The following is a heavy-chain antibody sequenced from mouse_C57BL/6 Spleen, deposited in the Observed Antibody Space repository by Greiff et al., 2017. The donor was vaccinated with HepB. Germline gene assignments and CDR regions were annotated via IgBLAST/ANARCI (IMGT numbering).Heavy chain of an antibody. D-gene: IGHD3-2*02. CDR3: AREDSSGYGYFDV. CDR1: GYTFTDYY. V-gene: IGHV1-76*01. J-gene: IGHJ1*03. CDR2: IYPGSGNT. Sequence: VQLQQSGAELVRPGASVKLSCKASGYTFTDYYINWVKQRPGQGLEWIARIYPGSGNTYYNEKFKGKATLTAEKSSSTAYMQLSSLTSEDSAVYFCAREDSSGYGYFDVWGTGTTVTVSS.